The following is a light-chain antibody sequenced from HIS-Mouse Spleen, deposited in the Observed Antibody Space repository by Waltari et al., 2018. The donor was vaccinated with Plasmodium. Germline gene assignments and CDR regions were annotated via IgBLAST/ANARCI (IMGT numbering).Light chain of an antibody. CDR3: CSYAGSYTYV. J-gene: IGLJ1*01. CDR2: DVR. Sequence: QSALTQPRPVSGSPGQSVTISCTGTSSDVGGYNYVSWYQQHPGKAPKLMIYDVRKRPSGVPDRFSGSKSGNTASLTISGLQAEDEADYYCCSYAGSYTYVFGTGTKVTVL. CDR1: SSDVGGYNY. V-gene: IGLV2-11*01.